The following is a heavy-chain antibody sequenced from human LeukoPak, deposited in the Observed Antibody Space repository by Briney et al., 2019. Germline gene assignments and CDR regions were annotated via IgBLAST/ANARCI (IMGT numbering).Heavy chain of an antibody. CDR3: ARHGRLNCSGGSCYVY. Sequence: GESLKISCKGSGYSFTSYWISWVRQMPGKGLEWMGRIDTSDSYTNYSPSFQGHVTISADKSISTAYLQWSSLKASDTAMYYCARHGRLNCSGGSCYVYWGQGTLVTVSS. V-gene: IGHV5-10-1*01. D-gene: IGHD2-15*01. CDR2: IDTSDSYT. CDR1: GYSFTSYW. J-gene: IGHJ4*02.